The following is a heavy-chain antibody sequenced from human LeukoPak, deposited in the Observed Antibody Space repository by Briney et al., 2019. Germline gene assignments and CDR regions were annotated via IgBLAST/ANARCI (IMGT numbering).Heavy chain of an antibody. CDR1: GFTFSGYA. J-gene: IGHJ4*02. CDR2: VSGSGGST. D-gene: IGHD6-13*01. CDR3: AKIIEAAGIGY. Sequence: GGSLRLSCAASGFTFSGYAMSWVRQAPGKGLEWVSAVSGSGGSTYYADSVKGRVTISRDNSKNTLYLQMSSLRADDTAAYFCAKIIEAAGIGYWGQGTLVTVSS. V-gene: IGHV3-23*01.